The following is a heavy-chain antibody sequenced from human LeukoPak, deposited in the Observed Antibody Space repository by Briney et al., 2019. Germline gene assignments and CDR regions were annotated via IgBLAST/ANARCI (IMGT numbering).Heavy chain of an antibody. Sequence: GGSLRLSCAASGFTFSSYSMNWVRQAPGRGLEWVSSISSSSSYIYYADSVKGRFTISRDNAKNSLYLQMNSLRAEDTAVYYCARYRITMVRGVTYYYGMDVWGQGTTVTVSS. CDR3: ARYRITMVRGVTYYYGMDV. J-gene: IGHJ6*02. D-gene: IGHD3-10*01. V-gene: IGHV3-21*01. CDR2: ISSSSSYI. CDR1: GFTFSSYS.